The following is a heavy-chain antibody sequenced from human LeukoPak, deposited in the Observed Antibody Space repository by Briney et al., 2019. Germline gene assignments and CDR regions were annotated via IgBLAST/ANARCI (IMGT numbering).Heavy chain of an antibody. V-gene: IGHV3-48*01. CDR2: ISSSSSTI. CDR3: ARAARGIVFFPPSGTLYYMDV. D-gene: IGHD3-10*01. J-gene: IGHJ6*03. Sequence: GGSLRLSCAASGFTFSSYSMNWVRQAPGKGLEWVSYISSSSSTIYYADSVKGRFTISRDNAKNSLYLQMNSLRAEDTAVYYCARAARGIVFFPPSGTLYYMDVWGKGTTVTVSS. CDR1: GFTFSSYS.